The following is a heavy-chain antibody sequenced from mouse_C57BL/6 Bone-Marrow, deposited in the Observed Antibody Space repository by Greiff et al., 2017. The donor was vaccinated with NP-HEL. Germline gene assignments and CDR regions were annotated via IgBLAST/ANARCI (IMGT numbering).Heavy chain of an antibody. Sequence: QVQLQQSGPGLVQPSQSLSITCTVSGFSLTSYGVHWVRQSPGKGLEWLGVIWRGGSTDYNAAFMSRLSITKDNSKSQVFFKMNSLQADDTAIYYCAKGDYYGSVYAMDYWGQGTSVTVSS. V-gene: IGHV2-5*01. CDR2: IWRGGST. CDR1: GFSLTSYG. J-gene: IGHJ4*01. D-gene: IGHD1-1*01. CDR3: AKGDYYGSVYAMDY.